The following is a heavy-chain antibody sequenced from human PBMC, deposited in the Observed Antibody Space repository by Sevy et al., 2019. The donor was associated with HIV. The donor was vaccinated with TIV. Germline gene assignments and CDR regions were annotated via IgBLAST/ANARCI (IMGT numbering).Heavy chain of an antibody. CDR1: GGSISSGGYY. V-gene: IGHV4-31*03. CDR3: ARGRYVYYDFWSGYYTSDAFDI. CDR2: IYYSGST. D-gene: IGHD3-3*01. Sequence: SETLSLTCTVSGGSISSGGYYWSWIRQHPGKGLEWIGYIYYSGSTYYNPSLKSRVTISVDTSKNQFSLELSSVTAADTAVYYCARGRYVYYDFWSGYYTSDAFDIWGQGTMVTVSS. J-gene: IGHJ3*02.